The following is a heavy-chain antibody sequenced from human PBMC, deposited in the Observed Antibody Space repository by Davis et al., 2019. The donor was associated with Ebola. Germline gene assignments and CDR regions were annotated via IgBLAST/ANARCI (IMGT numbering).Heavy chain of an antibody. Sequence: SETLSLTCAVSGGSISIGGYSWSWIRQPPGKGLEWIGYIYHSGSTYYNPSLKSRVTISVDRSKNQFSLKLSSVTAADTAVYYCARGFGELPYYYYGMDVWGQGTTVTVSS. CDR3: ARGFGELPYYYYGMDV. CDR2: IYHSGST. CDR1: GGSISIGGYS. J-gene: IGHJ6*02. D-gene: IGHD3-10*01. V-gene: IGHV4-30-2*01.